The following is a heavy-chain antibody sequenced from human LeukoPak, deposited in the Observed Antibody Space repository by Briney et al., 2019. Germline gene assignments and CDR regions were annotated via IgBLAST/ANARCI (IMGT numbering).Heavy chain of an antibody. J-gene: IGHJ4*02. Sequence: PSETLSLTCTVSGGSISSYYWSWIRQPPGKGLEWIAYISDIGSINYNPSLKSRVTISLDTSKNQFSLKLSSVTAADTAVYYCAGHHPRNTVDFWGQGTLVSVSS. V-gene: IGHV4-59*08. CDR1: GGSISSYY. CDR2: ISDIGSI. CDR3: AGHHPRNTVDF. D-gene: IGHD2/OR15-2a*01.